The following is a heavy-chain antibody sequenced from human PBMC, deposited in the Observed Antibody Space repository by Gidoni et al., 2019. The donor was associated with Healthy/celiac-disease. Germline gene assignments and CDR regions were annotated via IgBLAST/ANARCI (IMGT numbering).Heavy chain of an antibody. CDR3: ARGDCSSTSCYIYYYGMDV. CDR2: INPSGGST. Sequence: QVQLVQSGAEVKKPGASVKVSCKASGYTFTSYYMHWVRQAPGQGLEWMGIINPSGGSTSYAQKFQGRVTMTRDTSTSTVYMELSSLRSEDTAVYYCARGDCSSTSCYIYYYGMDVWGQGTTVTVSS. D-gene: IGHD2-2*02. V-gene: IGHV1-46*01. J-gene: IGHJ6*02. CDR1: GYTFTSYY.